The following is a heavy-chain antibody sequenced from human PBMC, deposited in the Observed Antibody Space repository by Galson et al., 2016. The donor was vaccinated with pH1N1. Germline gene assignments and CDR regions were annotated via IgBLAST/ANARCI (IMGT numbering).Heavy chain of an antibody. CDR1: GFTFNTWH. V-gene: IGHV3-48*04. CDR2: ITYTSGTL. Sequence: SLRLSCAASGFTFNTWHMDWVRQAPGEGLEWISFITYTSGTLYYADSVKGRFTVSGDNAKNSLYLQMDSLRVEDTAVYYCARPGNFDGDRRGAFDLWGQGTMVTVSP. CDR3: ARPGNFDGDRRGAFDL. D-gene: IGHD2-21*02. J-gene: IGHJ3*01.